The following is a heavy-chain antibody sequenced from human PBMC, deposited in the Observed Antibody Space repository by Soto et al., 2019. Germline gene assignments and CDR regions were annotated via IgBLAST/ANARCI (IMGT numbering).Heavy chain of an antibody. Sequence: EVQLVESGGTLVQPGGSLTISCAASGFTFSSFWLHWVRHTPGKGLVWISRLNGDASSSSYADSVTGRFTISRDTATNTLYLQMNSLRPEDTRLYYCTRGASGFGNFDYWGLGTLVTVSS. J-gene: IGHJ4*02. V-gene: IGHV3-74*01. D-gene: IGHD6-19*01. CDR1: GFTFSSFW. CDR2: LNGDASSS. CDR3: TRGASGFGNFDY.